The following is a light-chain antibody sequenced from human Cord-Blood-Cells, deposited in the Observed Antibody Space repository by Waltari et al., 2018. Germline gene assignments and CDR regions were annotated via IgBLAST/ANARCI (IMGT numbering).Light chain of an antibody. V-gene: IGLV2-14*01. Sequence: QSALTQPASVSGSPGQSITISCTGTSSDGGGYNYVSWYQQPPGKAPKLMIYDVSKRPSGVSNRFSGSKSGNTASLTISGLQAEDEADYYCSSYTSSSTLFGGGTKLTVL. J-gene: IGLJ2*01. CDR2: DVS. CDR3: SSYTSSSTL. CDR1: SSDGGGYNY.